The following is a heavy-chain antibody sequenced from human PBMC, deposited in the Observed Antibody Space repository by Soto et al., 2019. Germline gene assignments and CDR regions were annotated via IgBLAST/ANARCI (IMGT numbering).Heavy chain of an antibody. CDR3: TREVASGY. CDR1: GFTVSSYG. V-gene: IGHV3-30*03. J-gene: IGHJ4*02. Sequence: QAQLVESGGSVVQPGRSLRLSCAASGFTVSSYGMHWVRQAPGKGLEWVAVISRDGGTKYYADSVKGRFTISRDNSRNTLFLEMNSLRGDDMAVYYCTREVASGYWGQGTLVTVSS. D-gene: IGHD3-10*01. CDR2: ISRDGGTK.